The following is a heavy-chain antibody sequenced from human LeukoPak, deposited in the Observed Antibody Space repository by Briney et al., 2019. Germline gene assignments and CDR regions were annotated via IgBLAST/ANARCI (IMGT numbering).Heavy chain of an antibody. CDR1: GFTFSFYA. CDR3: AKPPMLICSGYTCCFDY. D-gene: IGHD2-15*01. V-gene: IGHV3-23*01. CDR2: ISGSGGST. Sequence: GGSLRLSCAASGFTFSFYAMSWVRQAPGKGLEWVSAISGSGGSTYYADSVKGRFTISRDNPKNTLYLQMNSLRADDTAIYYCAKPPMLICSGYTCCFDYWGQGTLVTVSS. J-gene: IGHJ4*02.